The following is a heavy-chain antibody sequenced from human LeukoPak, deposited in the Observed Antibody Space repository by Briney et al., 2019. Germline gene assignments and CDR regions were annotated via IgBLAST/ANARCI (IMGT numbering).Heavy chain of an antibody. V-gene: IGHV3-11*01. J-gene: IGHJ4*02. CDR1: GFTFSDYY. CDR3: AREQVGATYDY. D-gene: IGHD1-26*01. CDR2: ISSSGSTI. Sequence: GGSLRLSCAASGFTFSDYYMTWIRQAPGKGLEWVSSISSSGSTIYYADSVKGRFTISRDNAKNSLYLQMNSLRAEDTAVYYCAREQVGATYDYWGRGTLVTVPS.